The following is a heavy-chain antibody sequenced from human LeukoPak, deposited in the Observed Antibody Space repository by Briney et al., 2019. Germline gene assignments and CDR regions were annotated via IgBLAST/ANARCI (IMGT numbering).Heavy chain of an antibody. D-gene: IGHD2-2*01. J-gene: IGHJ4*02. CDR1: GFTFSSYG. CDR3: AKDLPGYQLPDY. CDR2: IRYDGSNE. V-gene: IGHV3-30*02. Sequence: PGGSLRLSCAASGFTFSSYGMHWVRQAPGKGLEWVAFIRYDGSNEYYADSVKGRFTISRDNSKNTLYLQMNSLRAEDTAVYYCAKDLPGYQLPDYWGQGTLVTVSS.